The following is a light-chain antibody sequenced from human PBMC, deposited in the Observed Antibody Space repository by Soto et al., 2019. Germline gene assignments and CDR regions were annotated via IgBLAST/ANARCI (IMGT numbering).Light chain of an antibody. Sequence: QSVLTQPASVSGSPGQSITISCTGTSSDVGGYNYVSWYQQHPGKAPKLMIYEVSNRPSGVSNRFSGSKSGNTASLTISGLQAEDKADYYCSSYTSSSTFYVFGTGTKLTVL. V-gene: IGLV2-14*01. CDR2: EVS. CDR1: SSDVGGYNY. J-gene: IGLJ1*01. CDR3: SSYTSSSTFYV.